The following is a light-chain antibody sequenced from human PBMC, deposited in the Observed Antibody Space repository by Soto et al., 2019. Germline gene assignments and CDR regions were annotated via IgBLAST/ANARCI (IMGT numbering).Light chain of an antibody. CDR2: ANN. V-gene: IGLV1-40*01. Sequence: QSVLTQPPSVSGAPGQRVTLSCTGSSSNIGAGFDVHWYQQLPGTAPKLLIYANNYRPSGVPDRFSGSKSGTSASLAITGLQAEDEADYYCQSYDSSLSGYVVFGGGTKLTVL. J-gene: IGLJ2*01. CDR1: SSNIGAGFD. CDR3: QSYDSSLSGYVV.